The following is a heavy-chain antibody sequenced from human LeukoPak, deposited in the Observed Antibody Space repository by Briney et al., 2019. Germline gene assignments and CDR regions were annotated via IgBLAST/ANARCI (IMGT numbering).Heavy chain of an antibody. CDR2: ISGSGGST. CDR1: GFTFSNYW. Sequence: PGGSLRLSCAASGFTFSNYWMTWVRQAPGKGLEWVSAISGSGGSTYYADSVKGRFTISRDNSKNTLYLQMNSLRAEDTAVYYCAKVLKGSSGWTITYYYYYMDVWGKGTTVTISS. V-gene: IGHV3-23*01. D-gene: IGHD6-19*01. J-gene: IGHJ6*03. CDR3: AKVLKGSSGWTITYYYYYMDV.